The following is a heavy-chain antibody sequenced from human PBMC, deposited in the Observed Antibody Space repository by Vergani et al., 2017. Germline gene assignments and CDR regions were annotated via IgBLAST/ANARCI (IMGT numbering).Heavy chain of an antibody. CDR1: GGTFSSYA. J-gene: IGHJ3*02. Sequence: QVQLVQSGAEVKKPGSSVKVSCKASGGTFSSYAISWVRQAPGQGLEWMGGISAYNGNTNYAQKLQGRVTMTTDTSTSTAYMELRSLRSDDTAVYYCAREYKDQTLKYYDFWSGYPHYDDAFDIWGQGTMVTVSS. CDR3: AREYKDQTLKYYDFWSGYPHYDDAFDI. CDR2: ISAYNGNT. D-gene: IGHD3-3*01. V-gene: IGHV1-18*01.